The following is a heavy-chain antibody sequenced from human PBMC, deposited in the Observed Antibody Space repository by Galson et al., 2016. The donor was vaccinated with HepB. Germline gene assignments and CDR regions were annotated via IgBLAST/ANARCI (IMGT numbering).Heavy chain of an antibody. J-gene: IGHJ4*02. CDR1: GFTFSRYW. CDR2: INQDGRDK. D-gene: IGHD6-13*01. Sequence: SLRLSCAASGFTFSRYWMCWVRQAPGKGLEWVAKINQDGRDKYYADSMEGRFTISRDNAKNSLYLQMNSLRAEDTAVYCCARDADVGHSSDHWGQGTLVTVSS. CDR3: ARDADVGHSSDH. V-gene: IGHV3-7*03.